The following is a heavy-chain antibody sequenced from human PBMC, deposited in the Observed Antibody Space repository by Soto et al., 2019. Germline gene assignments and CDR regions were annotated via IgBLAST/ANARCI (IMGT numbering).Heavy chain of an antibody. J-gene: IGHJ6*02. CDR3: ARASAIAAAGDDYYDMDV. CDR2: IIPIFGTA. CDR1: GGTFSSYA. Sequence: QVQLVQSGAEVKKPGSSVKVSCKASGGTFSSYAISWVRQAPGQGLEWMGGIIPIFGTANYAQKFQGRVTITADEATSTAYRELSSLRSEDTAVYYCARASAIAAAGDDYYDMDVWGQGTTVTVSS. V-gene: IGHV1-69*01. D-gene: IGHD6-13*01.